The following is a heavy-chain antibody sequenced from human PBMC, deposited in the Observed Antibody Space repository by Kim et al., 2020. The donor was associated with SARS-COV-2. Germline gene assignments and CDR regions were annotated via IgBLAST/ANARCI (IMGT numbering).Heavy chain of an antibody. D-gene: IGHD3-10*01. CDR3: AKEGTSGTFPDY. V-gene: IGHV3-30-3*02. Sequence: YDVDAMTGRFTISRDNSKNTLFLHMFALGDEDTAVYYCAKEGTSGTFPDYWGQGTLVTVSS. J-gene: IGHJ4*02.